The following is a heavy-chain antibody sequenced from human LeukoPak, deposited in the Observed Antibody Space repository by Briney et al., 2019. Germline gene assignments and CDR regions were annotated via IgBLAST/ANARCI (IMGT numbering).Heavy chain of an antibody. CDR3: ARPRLDCCSGGSCFDAFDI. J-gene: IGHJ3*02. D-gene: IGHD2-15*01. Sequence: PGGSLRLSCAASGFTFSSYAMNWVRQAPGKGLEWVSAISGSGSTTYYADSVKGRFTISRDNSKNTLFLQMNSLTAEDTAIDSCARPRLDCCSGGSCFDAFDIWGQGTMVTVSS. CDR2: ISGSGSTT. CDR1: GFTFSSYA. V-gene: IGHV3-23*01.